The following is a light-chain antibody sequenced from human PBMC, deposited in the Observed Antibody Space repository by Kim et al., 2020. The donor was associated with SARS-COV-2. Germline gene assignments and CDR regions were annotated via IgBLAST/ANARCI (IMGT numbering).Light chain of an antibody. J-gene: IGLJ3*02. CDR1: SSNIGSNY. CDR2: KNS. CDR3: AARDDTLSGPV. Sequence: QRVTISCSGSSSNIGSNYVYWYQQLPGTAPKLLIYKNSQRPSGVPDRFSGSKSGTSGSLAISGLRSEDEADYYCAARDDTLSGPVFGGGTQLTVL. V-gene: IGLV1-47*01.